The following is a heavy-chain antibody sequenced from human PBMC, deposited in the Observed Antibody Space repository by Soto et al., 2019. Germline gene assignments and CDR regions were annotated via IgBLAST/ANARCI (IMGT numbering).Heavy chain of an antibody. Sequence: SETLSLTCTVSGGSISSYYWSWIRQPPGKGLEWIGYIYYSGRTNYNPSLKSRVTISVDTSKNQFSLKLSSVTAADTAVYYCARDQYSYGYGLRYYRMDVWGKGTTVTVSS. CDR3: ARDQYSYGYGLRYYRMDV. V-gene: IGHV4-59*01. CDR2: IYYSGRT. D-gene: IGHD5-18*01. J-gene: IGHJ6*04. CDR1: GGSISSYY.